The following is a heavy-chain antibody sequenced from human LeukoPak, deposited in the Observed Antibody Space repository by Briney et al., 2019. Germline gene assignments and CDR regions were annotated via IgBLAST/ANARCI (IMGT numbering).Heavy chain of an antibody. V-gene: IGHV3-74*01. D-gene: IGHD6-13*01. CDR1: GFAFSSYW. Sequence: GGSLRLSCAASGFAFSSYWMHWVRRPLGKGLVWVSHINPDARTTTYADSVKGRFTISRDNAKNSLYLQMNSLRAEDTALYYCAKDIVGGLAAAGTTFDYWGQGTLVTVSS. J-gene: IGHJ4*02. CDR3: AKDIVGGLAAAGTTFDY. CDR2: INPDARTT.